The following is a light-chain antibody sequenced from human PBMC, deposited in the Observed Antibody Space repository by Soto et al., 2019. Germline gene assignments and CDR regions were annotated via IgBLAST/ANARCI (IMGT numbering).Light chain of an antibody. CDR3: SSYTSSSLHV. CDR1: SSDVGGYNY. J-gene: IGLJ1*01. V-gene: IGLV2-14*03. Sequence: QSALTQPASASGSPGQSITISCTGTSSDVGGYNYVSWYQQHPGKAPKLMIYDVSNRPSGVSNRFSGSKSGNTASLTISGLQAEDEADYYCSSYTSSSLHVFGTGTKATVL. CDR2: DVS.